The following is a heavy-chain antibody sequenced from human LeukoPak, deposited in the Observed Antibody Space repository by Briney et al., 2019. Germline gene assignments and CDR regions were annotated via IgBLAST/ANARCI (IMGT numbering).Heavy chain of an antibody. J-gene: IGHJ6*02. Sequence: GGALILSCAASGFTFSSYAMSWVRQAPGKGLEWVSAISDSGGSPFYADSVKGRFTISRDNSRNTVYLQMNSLRVEDTAVYYCARDPRTTGKSNYGMDVWGQGTTVTVSS. CDR3: ARDPRTTGKSNYGMDV. CDR1: GFTFSSYA. CDR2: ISDSGGSP. D-gene: IGHD4-17*01. V-gene: IGHV3-23*01.